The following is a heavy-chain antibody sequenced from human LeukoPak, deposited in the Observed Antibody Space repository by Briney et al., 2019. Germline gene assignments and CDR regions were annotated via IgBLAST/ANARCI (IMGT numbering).Heavy chain of an antibody. J-gene: IGHJ4*02. CDR3: ARRLDHDYSVGKGRYCFDY. D-gene: IGHD4-11*01. Sequence: GESLQISCEGSGYSFSNYWIGWVRQMPGKGLEYMGIIYPGDSDTGYSPSFQGQVTISVDKSINTAYLQRSSLKASDTAIYYCARRLDHDYSVGKGRYCFDYWGQGTLVTVSS. CDR2: IYPGDSDT. CDR1: GYSFSNYW. V-gene: IGHV5-51*01.